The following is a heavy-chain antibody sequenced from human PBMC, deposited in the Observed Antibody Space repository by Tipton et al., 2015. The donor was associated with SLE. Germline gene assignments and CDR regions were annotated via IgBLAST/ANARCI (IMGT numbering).Heavy chain of an antibody. CDR3: AAYINYPAY. J-gene: IGHJ4*02. CDR2: IILILGET. V-gene: IGHV1-69*04. Sequence: QSEPEVKKPGASVKVSCKAYGYTFTTYGISWVRQAPGQGLEWMGRIILILGETDYAQKFQGRVTISADTSTSTIHMELISLTSEDTALYFCAAYINYPAYWGQGSLVTVSS. D-gene: IGHD4-11*01. CDR1: GYTFTTYG.